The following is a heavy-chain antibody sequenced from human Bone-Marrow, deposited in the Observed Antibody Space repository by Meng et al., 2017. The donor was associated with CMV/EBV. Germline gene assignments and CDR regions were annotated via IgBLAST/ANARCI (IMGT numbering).Heavy chain of an antibody. Sequence: GESLKISCAASGFTFSSYSMNWVRQAPGKGLEWVSYISSSSSTIYYADSVKGRFTISRDNAKNSLYLQMNSLRAEDTAVYYCARDKGTALYFHYGMDVWGRGTTVTVSS. CDR3: ARDKGTALYFHYGMDV. D-gene: IGHD2-8*01. CDR2: ISSSSSTI. J-gene: IGHJ6*02. V-gene: IGHV3-48*04. CDR1: GFTFSSYS.